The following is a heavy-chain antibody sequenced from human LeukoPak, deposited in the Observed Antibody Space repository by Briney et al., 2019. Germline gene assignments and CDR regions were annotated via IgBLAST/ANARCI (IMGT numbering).Heavy chain of an antibody. CDR3: ARHARDVDIVATIGIDY. D-gene: IGHD5-12*01. Sequence: SETLSLTCAVYGGSFSGYYWSWIRQPPGKGLEWIGEINHSGSTNYNPSLKSRVTISVDTSKNQFSLKLSSVTAADTAVYYCARHARDVDIVATIGIDYWGQGTLVTVSS. CDR1: GGSFSGYY. V-gene: IGHV4-34*01. CDR2: INHSGST. J-gene: IGHJ4*02.